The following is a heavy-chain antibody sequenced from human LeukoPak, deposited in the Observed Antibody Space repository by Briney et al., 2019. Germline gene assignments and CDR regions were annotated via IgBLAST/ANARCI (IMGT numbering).Heavy chain of an antibody. J-gene: IGHJ4*02. CDR1: GFTFSSYA. CDR3: AKDRGTYYDILTGYRDY. V-gene: IGHV3-23*01. D-gene: IGHD3-9*01. Sequence: GGSLRLSCAAPGFTFSSYAMSWVRQAPGKGLEGVSAISGSGGSTYYADSVKGRFTISRDNSKNTLYLQMNSLRAEDTAVYYCAKDRGTYYDILTGYRDYWGQGTLVTVSS. CDR2: ISGSGGST.